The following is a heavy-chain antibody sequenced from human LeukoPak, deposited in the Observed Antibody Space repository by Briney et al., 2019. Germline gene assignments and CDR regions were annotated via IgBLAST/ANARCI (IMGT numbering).Heavy chain of an antibody. V-gene: IGHV4-59*01. Sequence: PSETLSLTCTVSGGSISSYYWSWIRQSPGKGLECIGYIHYTGSTYYNPSLKSRVTISVDTSKNQFSLKLSSVTAADTAVYYCARSVEGYCSGGSCYSYYYYMDVWGKGTTVTVSS. CDR3: ARSVEGYCSGGSCYSYYYYMDV. CDR2: IHYTGST. CDR1: GGSISSYY. J-gene: IGHJ6*03. D-gene: IGHD2-15*01.